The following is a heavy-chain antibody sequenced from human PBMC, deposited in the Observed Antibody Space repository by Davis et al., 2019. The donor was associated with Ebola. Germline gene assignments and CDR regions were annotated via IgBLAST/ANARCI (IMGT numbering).Heavy chain of an antibody. CDR1: GFTFTSYT. CDR2: VNSPSNYI. J-gene: IGHJ4*02. V-gene: IGHV3-21*01. D-gene: IGHD3-10*02. Sequence: GESLKISCAASGFTFTSYTMYWVRQAPGKGLEWVSSVNSPSNYIYYADSVKGRFTISRDNAKNSVYLQMNSLRAEDTAVYYCARDSGIFGDYYFESWGQGTLVTVSS. CDR3: ARDSGIFGDYYFES.